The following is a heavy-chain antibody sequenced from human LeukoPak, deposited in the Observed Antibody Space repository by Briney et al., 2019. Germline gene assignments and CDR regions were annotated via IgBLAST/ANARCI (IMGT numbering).Heavy chain of an antibody. Sequence: GGSLRLSCTASGFMFSDYGMSWFRQAPGEGLEWVGFIRSKTYCGAAEYAASVKGRFTISRDDSKSIAYLQMNSLKTEDTAVYYCSRAFYDSLTGSYNGDDFDYWGQGTLVTVSS. CDR2: IRSKTYCGAA. CDR1: GFMFSDYG. D-gene: IGHD3-9*01. V-gene: IGHV3-49*03. J-gene: IGHJ4*02. CDR3: SRAFYDSLTGSYNGDDFDY.